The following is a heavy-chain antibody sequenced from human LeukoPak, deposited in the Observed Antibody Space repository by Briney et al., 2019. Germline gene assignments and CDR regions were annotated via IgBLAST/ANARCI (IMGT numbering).Heavy chain of an antibody. CDR1: GFTFSSYA. J-gene: IGHJ6*02. CDR3: ARDRWELPPDGMDV. D-gene: IGHD1-26*01. Sequence: PGGSLRLSCAASGFTFSSYAMHWVRQAPGKGLEWVAVISYDGSNKYYADSVKGRFTISRDNSKNTLYLQMNSLRAEDTAVYYCARDRWELPPDGMDVWGQGTTVTVSS. CDR2: ISYDGSNK. V-gene: IGHV3-30-3*01.